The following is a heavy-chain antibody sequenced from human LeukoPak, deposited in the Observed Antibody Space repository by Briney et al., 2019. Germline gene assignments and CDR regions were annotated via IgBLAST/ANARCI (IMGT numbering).Heavy chain of an antibody. CDR3: ARDLEEYSYGYLPFDY. D-gene: IGHD5-18*01. CDR1: GYSISSGYY. CDR2: IYHSGST. J-gene: IGHJ4*02. V-gene: IGHV4-38-2*02. Sequence: SETLSLTCTVSGYSISSGYYWGWIRQPPGKGLEWIGSIYHSGSTYYNPSLKSRVTISVDTSKNQFSLKLSSVTAADTAVYYCARDLEEYSYGYLPFDYWGQGTLVTVSS.